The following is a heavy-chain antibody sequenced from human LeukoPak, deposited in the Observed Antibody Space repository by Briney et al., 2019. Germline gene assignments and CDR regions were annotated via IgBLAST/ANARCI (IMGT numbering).Heavy chain of an antibody. CDR3: ARQFTPHTTMVGWYFDL. CDR2: IYYSGST. D-gene: IGHD5-18*01. Sequence: PSETLSLTCTVSGGSISSSSYYWGWIRQPPGKGLEWIGSIYYSGSTYYNPSLKSRVSIFIDTSKNHFSLILSSVTAADTAVYYCARQFTPHTTMVGWYFDLWGRGTLVTVSS. J-gene: IGHJ2*01. V-gene: IGHV4-39*01. CDR1: GGSISSSSYY.